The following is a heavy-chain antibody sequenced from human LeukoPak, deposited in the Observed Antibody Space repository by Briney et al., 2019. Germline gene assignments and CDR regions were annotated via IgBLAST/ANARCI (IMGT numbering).Heavy chain of an antibody. CDR3: ARDDHYYGAGSETYFDY. D-gene: IGHD3-10*01. Sequence: GASVKVSCKASGYTFTGYYMHWVRQAPGKGLEWMGWINPKSGDTNYPQKLQGRVTMTRDTSISTAYMELRRLRSDHTAVYYCARDDHYYGAGSETYFDYWGQGTLVTVSS. J-gene: IGHJ4*02. V-gene: IGHV1-2*02. CDR2: INPKSGDT. CDR1: GYTFTGYY.